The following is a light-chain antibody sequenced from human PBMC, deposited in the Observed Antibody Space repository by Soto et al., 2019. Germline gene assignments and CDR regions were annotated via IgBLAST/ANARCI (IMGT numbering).Light chain of an antibody. CDR1: SSDVGDYNY. CDR3: SSYAGSNNFV. CDR2: EVS. V-gene: IGLV2-8*01. J-gene: IGLJ2*01. Sequence: QSELTQPPSTSGSPGQSVTISCTGTSSDVGDYNYVSWYQQHPGKAPKLMIYEVSKRPSGVPDRFSGSKSGNTASLTVSGLQAEDEADYYCSSYAGSNNFVFGGGTKLTVL.